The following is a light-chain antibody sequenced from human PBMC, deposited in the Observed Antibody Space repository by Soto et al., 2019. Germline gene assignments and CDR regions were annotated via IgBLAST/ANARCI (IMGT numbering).Light chain of an antibody. J-gene: IGKJ1*01. V-gene: IGKV1-5*03. Sequence: DIQMTPSPSTLSASVGDRVTITCRASQSISSWLAWYQQKPGKAPKVLIYKASTLESGAPSRFSGSGSGTEFALNISSLQPDDVATYYCQQYNSYWTFGQGTKVDSK. CDR1: QSISSW. CDR2: KAS. CDR3: QQYNSYWT.